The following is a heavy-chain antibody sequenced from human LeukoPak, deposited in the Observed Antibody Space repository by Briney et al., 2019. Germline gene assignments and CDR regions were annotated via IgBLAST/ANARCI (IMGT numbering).Heavy chain of an antibody. V-gene: IGHV4-4*07. CDR2: IYTSGSS. CDR3: ARRPRAGWFDP. CDR1: GGSISSYY. J-gene: IGHJ5*02. Sequence: SETLSLTCTVSGGSISSYYWSWIRQPAGKGLEWIGRIYTSGSSNYNPSLKSRVTMSVDTSKNQFSLKLRSVTAADTAVYYCARRPRAGWFDPWGQGTLVTVSS.